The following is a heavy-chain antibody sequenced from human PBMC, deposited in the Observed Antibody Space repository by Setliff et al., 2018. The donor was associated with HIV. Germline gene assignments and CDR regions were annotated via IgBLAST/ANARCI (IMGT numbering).Heavy chain of an antibody. Sequence: GASVKVSCKASGYTFTGYGISWVRQAPGQGLEWMGWISAYNGNTNYAQKLQGRVTMTTDTSTNMAYMELRSLKFDDTAVYYCARLGSGWSDSYYYAMDVWGQGTTVTVS. J-gene: IGHJ6*02. D-gene: IGHD6-19*01. CDR1: GYTFTGYG. CDR2: ISAYNGNT. CDR3: ARLGSGWSDSYYYAMDV. V-gene: IGHV1-18*01.